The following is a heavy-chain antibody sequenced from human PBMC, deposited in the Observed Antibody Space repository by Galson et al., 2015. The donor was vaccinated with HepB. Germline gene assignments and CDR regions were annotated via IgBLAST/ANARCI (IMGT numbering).Heavy chain of an antibody. J-gene: IGHJ6*03. V-gene: IGHV1-2*02. CDR3: AREPRARRGVGAPTRGYYYYYMDV. D-gene: IGHD1-26*01. CDR2: INPNSGGT. CDR1: GYTFTGYY. Sequence: SVKVSCKASGYTFTGYYMHWVRQAPGQGLEWMGWINPNSGGTNYAQKFQGRVTVTRDTSISTAYMELSRLRSDDTAVYYCAREPRARRGVGAPTRGYYYYYMDVWGKGTTVTVSS.